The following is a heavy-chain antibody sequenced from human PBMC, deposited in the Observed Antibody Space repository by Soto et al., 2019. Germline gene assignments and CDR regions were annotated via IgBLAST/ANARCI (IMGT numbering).Heavy chain of an antibody. CDR2: IYYSGST. J-gene: IGHJ6*02. Sequence: QVQLQESGPGLVKPSQTLSLTCTVSGGSISSGGYYWSWIRQHPGKGLEWIGYIYYSGSTYYNPSLKGRFTISVDASKTQFPLRWGSVPAADTAVYYGGASGVGGRGFTSYGRDVGGQGPTVPVS. CDR1: GGSISSGGYY. CDR3: GASGVGGRGFTSYGRDV. V-gene: IGHV4-31*03. D-gene: IGHD5-12*01.